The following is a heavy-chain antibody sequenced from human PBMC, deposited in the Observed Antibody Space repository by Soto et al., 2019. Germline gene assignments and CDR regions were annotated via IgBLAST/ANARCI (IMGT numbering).Heavy chain of an antibody. Sequence: TGGSLRLSCAASGFTFSSYSMNWVRQAPGKGLEWVSYISSSSSTIYYADSVKGRFTISRDNAKNSLYLQMNSLRAEDTAVYYCAGAYRSLSGEDVWGKGTTVTVSS. CDR1: GFTFSSYS. J-gene: IGHJ6*04. CDR2: ISSSSSTI. V-gene: IGHV3-48*01. D-gene: IGHD3-10*01. CDR3: AGAYRSLSGEDV.